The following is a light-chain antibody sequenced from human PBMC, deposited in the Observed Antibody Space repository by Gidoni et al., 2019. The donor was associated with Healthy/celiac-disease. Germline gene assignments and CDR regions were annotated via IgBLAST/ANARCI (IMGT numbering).Light chain of an antibody. Sequence: DIQMTKSPSSLSASVGDRVTITCRASQSISSYLNWYQQKPGKAPKLLIYAASSLQSGVPSRFSGSGSGTDFTLTIRSLQPEDFATYSCQQSYSTPRTFGQGTKVEIK. CDR3: QQSYSTPRT. J-gene: IGKJ1*01. CDR2: AAS. CDR1: QSISSY. V-gene: IGKV1-39*01.